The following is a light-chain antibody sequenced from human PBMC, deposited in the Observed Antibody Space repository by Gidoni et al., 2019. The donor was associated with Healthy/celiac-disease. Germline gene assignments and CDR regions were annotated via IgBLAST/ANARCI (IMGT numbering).Light chain of an antibody. CDR2: DVS. J-gene: IGLJ2*01. V-gene: IGLV2-14*03. CDR1: SSDVGGYNY. CDR3: SSYTSSSTA. Sequence: QSALTQPASVSGSPGQSITISCTGTSSDVGGYNYVSWYQQHPGKAPKLMIYDVSNRPSGVFHRFSGSKSGNTAFLTISGLQAEDAADYYCSSYTSSSTAFGGGTKLTVL.